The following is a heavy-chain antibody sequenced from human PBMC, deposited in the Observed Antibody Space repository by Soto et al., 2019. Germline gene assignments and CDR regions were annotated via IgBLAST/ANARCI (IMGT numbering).Heavy chain of an antibody. D-gene: IGHD3-22*01. J-gene: IGHJ4*02. CDR2: ISHTGRT. V-gene: IGHV4-30-2*01. CDR1: GGAIRSTDNS. CDR3: ARLRIEAFYDSSGPLTVYSFDN. Sequence: PSETLSLTCAVSGGAIRSTDNSWGWIRQPLGKGLECIGYISHTGRTYYTPSLESRVSISVDRSKNQFSLRLDSVSAADTAVYYCARLRIEAFYDSSGPLTVYSFDNWGQGTLVTVSS.